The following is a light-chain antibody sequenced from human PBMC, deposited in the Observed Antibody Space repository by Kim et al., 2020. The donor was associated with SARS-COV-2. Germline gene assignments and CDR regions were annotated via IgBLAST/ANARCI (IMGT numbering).Light chain of an antibody. Sequence: ALGQTVRITCQGDRLKTYYATWYRQKPGQAPIVVIYGKNNRPSGIPDRFSGSSSGNTASLTVTGAQAVDEADYYCNSRDNSGDHVVFGGGTQLTVL. J-gene: IGLJ2*01. V-gene: IGLV3-19*01. CDR3: NSRDNSGDHVV. CDR2: GKN. CDR1: RLKTYY.